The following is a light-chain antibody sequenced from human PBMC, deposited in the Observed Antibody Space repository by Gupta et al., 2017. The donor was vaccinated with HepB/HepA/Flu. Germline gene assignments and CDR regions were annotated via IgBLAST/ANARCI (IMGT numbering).Light chain of an antibody. J-gene: IGKJ5*01. CDR2: DAS. Sequence: EIVLTQSPATLSLSPGDRATLSCRASQSVSSYLAWYQQKPRKAPRLLLYDASNRATGIPARFSGSGPWTDFTLPISSLEPEDFAVYYCQQRSNWPSITFGQGTRLEIK. CDR1: QSVSSY. V-gene: IGKV3-11*01. CDR3: QQRSNWPSIT.